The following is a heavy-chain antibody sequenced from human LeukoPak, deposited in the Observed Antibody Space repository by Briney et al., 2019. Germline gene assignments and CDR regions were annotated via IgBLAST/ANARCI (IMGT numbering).Heavy chain of an antibody. J-gene: IGHJ4*02. CDR1: GYSFTGYY. D-gene: IGHD6-13*01. Sequence: GASVKVSCKTSGYSFTGYYIHWVRQAPGQGLEWMGRINPNSGGPNYGQKFQGTVTMTRDTSISTAYLELSNLRSDDTAAYYCVRGMGDSSSWYPFDYWGQGTLVTVSS. CDR2: INPNSGGP. V-gene: IGHV1-2*06. CDR3: VRGMGDSSSWYPFDY.